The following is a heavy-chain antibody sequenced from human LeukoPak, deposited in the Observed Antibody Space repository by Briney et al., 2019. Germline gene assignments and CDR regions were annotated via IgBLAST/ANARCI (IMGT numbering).Heavy chain of an antibody. V-gene: IGHV4-61*02. J-gene: IGHJ4*02. CDR3: ASGPVVINFYYFDY. Sequence: SQTLSLTCTVSGGSISSGSYYWSWIRQPAGKGLEWIGRIYTSGSTNYNPSLKSRVTISVDTSKNQFSLKPSSVTAADTAVYYCASGPVVINFYYFDYWGQGTLVTVSS. CDR1: GGSISSGSYY. CDR2: IYTSGST. D-gene: IGHD3-22*01.